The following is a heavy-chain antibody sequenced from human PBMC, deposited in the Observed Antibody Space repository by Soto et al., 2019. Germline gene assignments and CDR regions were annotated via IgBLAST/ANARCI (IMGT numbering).Heavy chain of an antibody. D-gene: IGHD1-26*01. CDR3: ARGWEYGDAFDI. Sequence: SETLSLTCTVSGGSISSYYWSWIRQPPGRGLEWIGYIYYSGSTNYNPSLKSRVTISVDTSKNQFSLKLSSVTAADTAVYYCARGWEYGDAFDIWGQGTMVTVSS. J-gene: IGHJ3*02. V-gene: IGHV4-59*01. CDR2: IYYSGST. CDR1: GGSISSYY.